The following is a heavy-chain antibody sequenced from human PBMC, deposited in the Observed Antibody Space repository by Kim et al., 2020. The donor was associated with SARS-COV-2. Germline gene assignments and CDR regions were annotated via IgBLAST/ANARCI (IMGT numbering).Heavy chain of an antibody. CDR2: ISGSGGST. D-gene: IGHD1-26*01. V-gene: IGHV3-23*01. CDR3: AKGLSGSYSYYYYGMDV. CDR1: GFTFSSYA. J-gene: IGHJ6*02. Sequence: GGSLRLSCAASGFTFSSYAMSWVRQAPGKGLEWVSAISGSGGSTYYADSVKGRFTISRDNSKNTLYLQMNSLRAEDTAVYYCAKGLSGSYSYYYYGMDVWGQGTTVTVSS.